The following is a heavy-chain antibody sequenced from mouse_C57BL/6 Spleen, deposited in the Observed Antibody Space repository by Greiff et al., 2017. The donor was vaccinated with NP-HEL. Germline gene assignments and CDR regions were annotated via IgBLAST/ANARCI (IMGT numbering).Heavy chain of an antibody. V-gene: IGHV1-82*01. D-gene: IGHD2-10*01. Sequence: VQLQQSGPELVKPGASVKISCKASGYAFSSSWMNWVKQRPGKGLEWIGRIYPGDGDNNYNGKFKGQATLTADKSSSTAYMQLRSLTSEDSAVYFCARAYYGWYFDVWGTGTTVTVSS. CDR3: ARAYYGWYFDV. CDR1: GYAFSSSW. J-gene: IGHJ1*03. CDR2: IYPGDGDN.